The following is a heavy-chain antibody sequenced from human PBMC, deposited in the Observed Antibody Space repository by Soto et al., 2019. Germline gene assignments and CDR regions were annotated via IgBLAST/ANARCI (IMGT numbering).Heavy chain of an antibody. CDR1: GGSMISYY. V-gene: IGHV4-59*01. D-gene: IGHD3-22*01. J-gene: IGHJ4*02. CDR3: ARVGNEYYYDSSGYYYYFDY. CDR2: IYYSGST. Sequence: SETLSLTCTVSGGSMISYYWRWIRQPPGRGLEWTGFIYYSGSTNYNPSLKSRVTISVDTSKNQFSLKLSSVTAADTAVYYCARVGNEYYYDSSGYYYYFDYRGQGTLVTVSS.